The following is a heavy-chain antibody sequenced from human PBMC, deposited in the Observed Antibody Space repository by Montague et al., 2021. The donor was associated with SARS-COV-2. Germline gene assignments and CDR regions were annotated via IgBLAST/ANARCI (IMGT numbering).Heavy chain of an antibody. CDR1: GFTFKNCA. V-gene: IGHV3-23*01. CDR3: AKDDGSGNYYNGLYEN. CDR2: VSDTGGGT. D-gene: IGHD3-10*01. Sequence: SLRLSCAASGFTFKNCAMGWVRQAPGKGLEWVSAVSDTGGGTYYADSVKGRFTISRDNGRNSVHLQMNSLRAEDTALYYCAKDDGSGNYYNGLYENWGQGTRVTVSS. J-gene: IGHJ4*02.